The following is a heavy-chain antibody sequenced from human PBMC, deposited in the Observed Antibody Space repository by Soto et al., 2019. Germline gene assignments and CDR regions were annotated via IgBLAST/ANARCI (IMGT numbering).Heavy chain of an antibody. CDR2: ISGSGANT. V-gene: IGHV3-23*01. CDR1: GFTFSGYA. J-gene: IGHJ6*02. Sequence: EVQLLESGGGLVQPGGSQRLSCAASGFTFSGYAMTWVRPAPGTGLEWVSSISGSGANTYYADSVKGRFTISRDNSKNTLSLQMTSLRADDTAVYYCAKSPDFYYDGRDVWGQGTTVTVSS. CDR3: AKSPDFYYDGRDV.